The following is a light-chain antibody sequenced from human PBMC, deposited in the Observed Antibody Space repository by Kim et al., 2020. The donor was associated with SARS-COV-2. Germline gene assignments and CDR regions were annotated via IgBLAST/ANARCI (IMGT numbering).Light chain of an antibody. V-gene: IGKV3-15*01. CDR2: GAS. J-gene: IGKJ2*02. Sequence: SVSPGERATRSCRASQTVSGKLAWYQQKPGQAPRLLIYGASTRATGIPARFSGSGSGTEFTLTISSLQSEDSAVYYCQQYNNWVGTFGQGTKLEI. CDR1: QTVSGK. CDR3: QQYNNWVGT.